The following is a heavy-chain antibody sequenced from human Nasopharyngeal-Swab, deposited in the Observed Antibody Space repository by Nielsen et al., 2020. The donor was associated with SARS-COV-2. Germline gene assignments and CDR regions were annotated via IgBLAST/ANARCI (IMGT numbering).Heavy chain of an antibody. CDR2: IYTSGST. CDR1: GCSIIRYY. Sequence: SATLSFTCTVSGCSIIRYYWSWIRQPAGKGLDWIGRIYTSGSTNYNPSLKSRVTMSVDTSKNQFSLKLSSVTAADTAVYYCAHLTCYYYGMDVWGQGTTVTVSS. V-gene: IGHV4-4*07. J-gene: IGHJ6*02. CDR3: AHLTCYYYGMDV. D-gene: IGHD4/OR15-4a*01.